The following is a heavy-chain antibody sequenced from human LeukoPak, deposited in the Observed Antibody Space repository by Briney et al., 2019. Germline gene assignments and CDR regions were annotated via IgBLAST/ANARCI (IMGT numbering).Heavy chain of an antibody. V-gene: IGHV3-21*01. CDR2: ISGSSSFI. D-gene: IGHD1-26*01. CDR3: ARECIEGPCDI. CDR1: GFTFSSYS. Sequence: GGSLRLSCAASGFTFSSYSMNWLRQAPGKGLEWVSSISGSSSFIYYADSMKGRFTISRDNAKNSLYLQMNSLRADDTAVYYCARECIEGPCDIGGQGTTVTVSS. J-gene: IGHJ3*02.